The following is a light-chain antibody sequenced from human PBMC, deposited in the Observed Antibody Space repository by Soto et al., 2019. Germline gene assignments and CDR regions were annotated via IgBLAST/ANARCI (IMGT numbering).Light chain of an antibody. J-gene: IGLJ3*02. CDR1: SGSVSTSYY. Sequence: QTVVTQEPSFSVSPGRTVTLTCGLSSGSVSTSYYPSWYQQTPGQAPRTLIYSTNTRSSGVPDRFSGSILGNKAALTIRGAQADDESDYYCVLYMGRGIGVFGGGTKLTVL. CDR2: STN. CDR3: VLYMGRGIGV. V-gene: IGLV8-61*01.